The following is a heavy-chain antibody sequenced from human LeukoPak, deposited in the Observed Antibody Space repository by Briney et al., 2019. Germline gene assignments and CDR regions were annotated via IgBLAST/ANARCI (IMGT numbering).Heavy chain of an antibody. CDR1: GGLFSGYY. CDR3: ASQYYYDSGGYYYYFDY. J-gene: IGHJ4*02. D-gene: IGHD3-22*01. V-gene: IGHV4-34*01. CDR2: INHSGST. Sequence: SQTLALPCAVWGGLFSGYYWSWIPQPPGKGLEWIGEINHSGSTNYTPTIKSRVTISVDTSKNQFSLKLSSVTAADKAVYYCASQYYYDSGGYYYYFDYWGQGTLVTVSS.